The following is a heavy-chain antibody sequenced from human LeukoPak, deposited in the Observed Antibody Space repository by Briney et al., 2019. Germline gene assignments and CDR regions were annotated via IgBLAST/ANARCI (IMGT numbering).Heavy chain of an antibody. V-gene: IGHV3-23*01. Sequence: PGGSLRLSCAASGFTFSSYAMSWVRQAPGKGLEWVSAISGSGGSTYYADSVKGRFTIPRDNSKNTLYLQMNSLRAEDTAVYYCAKDVSEEWFGELLYDYYYYYGMDVWGQGTTVTVSS. D-gene: IGHD3-10*01. CDR3: AKDVSEEWFGELLYDYYYYYGMDV. CDR1: GFTFSSYA. CDR2: ISGSGGST. J-gene: IGHJ6*02.